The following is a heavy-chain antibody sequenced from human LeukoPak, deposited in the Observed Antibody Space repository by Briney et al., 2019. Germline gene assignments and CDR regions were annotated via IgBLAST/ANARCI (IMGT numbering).Heavy chain of an antibody. V-gene: IGHV4-34*01. CDR2: INHSGST. J-gene: IGHJ5*02. D-gene: IGHD6-13*01. CDR1: GGSFSGYY. Sequence: SETLSLTCAVYGGSFSGYYWSWIRQPPGKGLEWIGEINHSGSTNYNPSLKSRVTISVDTSKNQFSLKLSPVTAADTAVYYCARGPLRTYSSSWYSLGGWFDPWGQGTLVTVSS. CDR3: ARGPLRTYSSSWYSLGGWFDP.